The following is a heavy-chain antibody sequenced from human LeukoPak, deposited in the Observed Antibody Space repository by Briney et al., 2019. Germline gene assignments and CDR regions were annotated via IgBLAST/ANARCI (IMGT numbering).Heavy chain of an antibody. CDR1: GGSIISGDYY. CDR2: IYHNGDT. Sequence: ASETLSLTCIVSGGSIISGDYYWSWIRQPPGKGLEWIGYIYHNGDTYYNPSLKSRVSISVDTSKNQFSLKLSSVTAADTAVCYCARAGVVPAAINRAFDIWGQGSVVTVSS. J-gene: IGHJ3*02. CDR3: ARAGVVPAAINRAFDI. V-gene: IGHV4-30-4*08. D-gene: IGHD2-2*02.